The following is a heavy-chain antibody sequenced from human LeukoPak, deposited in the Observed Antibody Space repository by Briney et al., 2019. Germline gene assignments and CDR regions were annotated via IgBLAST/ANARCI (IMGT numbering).Heavy chain of an antibody. CDR2: TYYRSKWYN. CDR1: GDSVSSNSAA. V-gene: IGHV6-1*01. J-gene: IGHJ6*02. CDR3: ARISSSWYGLGMDV. Sequence: SQTLSLTCALSGDSVSSNSAAWNWIRQSPSRGLEWLGSTYYRSKWYNDYAVSVKSRIAINPDTSKNQFSLQLNSVTPEDTAVYYCARISSSWYGLGMDVWGQGTTVTVSS. D-gene: IGHD6-13*01.